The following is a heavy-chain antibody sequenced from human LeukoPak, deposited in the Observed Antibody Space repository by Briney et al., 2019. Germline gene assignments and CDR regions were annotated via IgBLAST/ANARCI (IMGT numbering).Heavy chain of an antibody. CDR1: GGTFSIYA. J-gene: IGHJ5*02. V-gene: IGHV1-69*04. D-gene: IGHD2-2*01. Sequence: RASVKVSCMASGGTFSIYAISWVRQAPGQGLEWMGRIIPIFGIANYAQKFQGRVTLTADKSTSTAYMELSSLRSEYTAVYYCAREPVVVVPAASTNWVDPWGQGTLVTVSS. CDR2: IIPIFGIA. CDR3: AREPVVVVPAASTNWVDP.